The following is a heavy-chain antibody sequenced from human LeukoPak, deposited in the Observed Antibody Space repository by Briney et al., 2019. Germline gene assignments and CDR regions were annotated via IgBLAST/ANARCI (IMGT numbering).Heavy chain of an antibody. V-gene: IGHV1-46*01. CDR3: ARVTTYYYDSSGYDAFGI. Sequence: ASVKVSCKASGYTFTSYYMHWVRQAPGQGLEWMGLINPTGDSTGYAQKFQGRVTLTRDMSTSTDYMELSRLRSDDTAVYYCARVTTYYYDSSGYDAFGIWGQGTMVTVSS. D-gene: IGHD3-22*01. J-gene: IGHJ3*02. CDR2: INPTGDST. CDR1: GYTFTSYY.